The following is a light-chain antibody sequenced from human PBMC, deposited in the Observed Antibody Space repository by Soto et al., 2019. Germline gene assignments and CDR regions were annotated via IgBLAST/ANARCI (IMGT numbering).Light chain of an antibody. CDR2: EVS. CDR3: SSYAGSNNLV. Sequence: QSALTQPPSASGSPGQSVTISCTGTSRDVGGYNYVSWYQQHPGKAPPLMIYEVSKRPSGVPDRFSGSKSGNTASLTVSGRQAEDEADYYCSSYAGSNNLVFGGGTQLTVL. CDR1: SRDVGGYNY. J-gene: IGLJ3*02. V-gene: IGLV2-8*01.